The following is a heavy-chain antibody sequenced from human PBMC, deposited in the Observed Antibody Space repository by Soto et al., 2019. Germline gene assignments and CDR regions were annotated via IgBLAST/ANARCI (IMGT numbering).Heavy chain of an antibody. Sequence: ASVQVSCQASGGTFSSYAISWVRQAPGQGLEWMGWINPNSGGTNYAQKFQGRVTMTRDTSISTAYMELSRLRSDDTAVYYCARAIERISDFDYWGQGTLVTVSS. CDR3: ARAIERISDFDY. V-gene: IGHV1-2*02. J-gene: IGHJ4*02. CDR1: GGTFSSYA. CDR2: INPNSGGT.